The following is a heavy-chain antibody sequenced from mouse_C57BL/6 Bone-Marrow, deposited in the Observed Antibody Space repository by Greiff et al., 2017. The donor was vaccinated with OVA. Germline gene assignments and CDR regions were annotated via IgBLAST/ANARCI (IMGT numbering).Heavy chain of an antibody. CDR3: AREAYDYDAFAY. D-gene: IGHD2-4*01. V-gene: IGHV7-1*01. Sequence: EVMLVESGGGLVQSGRSLRLSCATSGFTFSDFYMEWVRQAPGKGLEWIAASRNKANDYTTEYSASVKGRFIVSRDTSQSILYLQMNALRAEDTAIYYCAREAYDYDAFAYWGQGTLVTVSA. CDR1: GFTFSDFY. J-gene: IGHJ3*01. CDR2: SRNKANDYTT.